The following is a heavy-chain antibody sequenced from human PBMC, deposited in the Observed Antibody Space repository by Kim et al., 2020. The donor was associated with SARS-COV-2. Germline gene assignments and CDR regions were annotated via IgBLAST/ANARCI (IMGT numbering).Heavy chain of an antibody. D-gene: IGHD1-26*01. CDR1: GFTFSIFG. J-gene: IGHJ4*02. Sequence: GGSLRLSCAASGFTFSIFGMHWVRQAPGKGLEWVASIRHDGTTKDYTDSVKGRFTISRENFKNTLYLLMNRLRAEDTAVYYCAREIPLNWGAFRYYTDHWGQGTPVRVSS. CDR2: IRHDGTTK. V-gene: IGHV3-30*12. CDR3: AREIPLNWGAFRYYTDH.